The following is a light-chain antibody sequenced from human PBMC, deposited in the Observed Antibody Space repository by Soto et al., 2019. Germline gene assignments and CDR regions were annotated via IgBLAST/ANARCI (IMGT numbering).Light chain of an antibody. CDR1: QSISSW. CDR3: QQYVVGSTLT. V-gene: IGKV1-5*01. CDR2: DAS. Sequence: DIHSTPGHSSLSSSLGDGVTITGRASQSISSWLAWYQQKPGKAPKLLIYDASSLESGVPSRFSGSGSGTEFTLTISSLQPEDFALYYCQQYVVGSTLTFGRGTRLEIK. J-gene: IGKJ5*01.